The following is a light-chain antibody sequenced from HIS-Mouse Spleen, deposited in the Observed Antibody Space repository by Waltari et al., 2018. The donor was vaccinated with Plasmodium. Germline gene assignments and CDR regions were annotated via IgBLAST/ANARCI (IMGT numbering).Light chain of an antibody. CDR1: ALPKKY. Sequence: SYELTQPPSVSVSPGHTARITCSGNALPKKYAYWSQQKSGQAPVLVIYEDSQRPSGIPERFSGSSSGTMATLTISGAQVEDEADYYCYSTDSSGNHRVFGGGTKLTVL. J-gene: IGLJ3*02. CDR3: YSTDSSGNHRV. CDR2: EDS. V-gene: IGLV3-10*01.